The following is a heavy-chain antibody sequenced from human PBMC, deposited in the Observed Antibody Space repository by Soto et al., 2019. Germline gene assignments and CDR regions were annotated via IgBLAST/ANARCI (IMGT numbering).Heavy chain of an antibody. CDR3: AAATGYSSSWYYYGMDV. J-gene: IGHJ6*02. CDR1: GSTVNSSA. CDR2: IVVGSGST. Sequence: GASVKVACKYSGSTVNSSAVEGVRQDHGQRLEWIGWIVVGSGSTNYAQRFQERVTITRDMSTSTAYMELSSLRSEDTAVYYCAAATGYSSSWYYYGMDVWGQGTTVTVSS. V-gene: IGHV1-58*01. D-gene: IGHD6-13*01.